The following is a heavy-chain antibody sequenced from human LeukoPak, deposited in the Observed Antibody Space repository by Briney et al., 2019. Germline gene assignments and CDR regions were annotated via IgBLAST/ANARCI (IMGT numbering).Heavy chain of an antibody. D-gene: IGHD3-3*01. CDR1: GYTFTSYY. CDR2: INPSGGST. CDR3: ARGTANFWSGYSSDFDY. V-gene: IGHV1-46*01. J-gene: IGHJ4*02. Sequence: APVKPCCKASGYTFTSYYMHWVRQAPGQGLEWMGIINPSGGSTSYAQKFQGRVTMTRDTSTSTVYMEVSSLRSEDTAVYYCARGTANFWSGYSSDFDYWGQGTLVIV.